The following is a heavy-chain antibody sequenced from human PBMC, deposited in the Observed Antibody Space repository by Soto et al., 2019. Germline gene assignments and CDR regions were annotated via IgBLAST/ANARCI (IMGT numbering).Heavy chain of an antibody. J-gene: IGHJ5*02. CDR1: GGSISSGGYY. Sequence: QVQLQESGPGLVKPSQTLSLTCTVSGGSISSGGYYWSWIRQHPGKVLEWIGYIYHSGTTYYNPSLKSRVIISVDTSKNQFYLKLTSVTAADTAVYYCAMVRGNQLLGWFDPWGQGTLVTVSS. D-gene: IGHD2-2*01. V-gene: IGHV4-31*03. CDR2: IYHSGTT. CDR3: AMVRGNQLLGWFDP.